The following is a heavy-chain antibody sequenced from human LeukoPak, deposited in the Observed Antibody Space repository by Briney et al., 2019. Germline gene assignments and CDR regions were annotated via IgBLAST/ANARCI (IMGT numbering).Heavy chain of an antibody. J-gene: IGHJ5*02. CDR2: IYYSGST. Sequence: SETLSLTCTVSGGSISSYYWSWIRQSPGKGLEWIGYIYYSGSTNYNPSLKSRVTISVDTSKNQFSLRLSSVTAADTAVYYCARLSLFEDSSGWFDPWGQGTLVTVSS. CDR3: ARLSLFEDSSGWFDP. V-gene: IGHV4-59*08. CDR1: GGSISSYY. D-gene: IGHD3-22*01.